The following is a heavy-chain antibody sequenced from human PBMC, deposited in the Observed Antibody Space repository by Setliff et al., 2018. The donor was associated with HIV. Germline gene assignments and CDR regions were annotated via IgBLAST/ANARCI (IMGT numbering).Heavy chain of an antibody. V-gene: IGHV1-2*02. CDR1: GYTFSDHY. CDR3: ASGTTLARGVISFDY. J-gene: IGHJ4*02. D-gene: IGHD3-10*01. CDR2: INPSSGGT. Sequence: GASVKVSCKASGYTFSDHYIHWVRQAPGQGLEWMGWINPSSGGTKFAQKFQGRVTMTRDTSINTAYMEMSRLRSDDTAVYYCASGTTLARGVISFDYWGQGTQVTVSS.